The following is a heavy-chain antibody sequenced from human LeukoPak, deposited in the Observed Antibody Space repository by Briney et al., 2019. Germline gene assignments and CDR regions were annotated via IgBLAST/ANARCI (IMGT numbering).Heavy chain of an antibody. V-gene: IGHV1-8*03. J-gene: IGHJ5*02. Sequence: ASVKVSCKASGYTFSNYDINWLRQATGQGPEWMAWLNPNSGDTGYAQKFQGRVTITRNTSISTAYMELSSLRSEDTAVYYCARGGAAAGTTWFDPWGQGTLVTVSS. CDR1: GYTFSNYD. CDR3: ARGGAAAGTTWFDP. D-gene: IGHD6-13*01. CDR2: LNPNSGDT.